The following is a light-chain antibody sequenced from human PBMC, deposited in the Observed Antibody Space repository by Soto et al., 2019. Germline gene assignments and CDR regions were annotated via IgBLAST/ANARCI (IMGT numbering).Light chain of an antibody. CDR3: QQYDNLPT. V-gene: IGKV1-33*01. CDR1: QDISNY. J-gene: IGKJ4*01. Sequence: DILLTQSPASLSASVGDRVTITCHASQDISNYLNWYQQKPGKAPKLLIYDASNLETGVPSRFSGSVSGTDFTFTISSLQPEDIATYYCQQYDNLPTCGGGTKVEIK. CDR2: DAS.